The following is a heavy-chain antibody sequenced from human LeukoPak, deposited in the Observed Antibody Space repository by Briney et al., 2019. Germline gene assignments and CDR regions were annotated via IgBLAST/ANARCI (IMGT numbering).Heavy chain of an antibody. CDR1: GFSFNSDW. CDR3: AKGALQYYNWSDP. J-gene: IGHJ5*02. CDR2: ISYDGSNK. V-gene: IGHV3-30*18. D-gene: IGHD4-11*01. Sequence: GGSLRLSCAASGFSFNSDWMDWVRQAPGKGLEWVAVISYDGSNKYYADSVKGRFTISRDNSKNTLYLQMNSLRAEDTAVYYCAKGALQYYNWSDPWGQGTLVTVSS.